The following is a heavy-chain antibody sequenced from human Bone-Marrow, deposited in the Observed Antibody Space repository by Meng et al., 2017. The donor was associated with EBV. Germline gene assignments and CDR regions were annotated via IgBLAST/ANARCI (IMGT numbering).Heavy chain of an antibody. J-gene: IGHJ4*01. V-gene: IGHV3-43*01. D-gene: IGHD2-8*02. CDR2: IYRDGTTT. CDR1: GFTFNKYN. CDR3: AKDDAGGSIDF. Sequence: VQRVESGGGGVQPGRSLRLSCAASGFTFNKYNMHWVRQPPGRGLEAVSIIYRDGTTTAYADSVKGRFTISRDNNKESLFLQMNSLRTEDTALYYCAKDDAGGSIDFWGHGTLVTVSS.